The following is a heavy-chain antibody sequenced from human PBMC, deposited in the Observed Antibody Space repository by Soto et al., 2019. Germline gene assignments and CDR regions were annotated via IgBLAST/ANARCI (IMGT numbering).Heavy chain of an antibody. D-gene: IGHD5-12*01. CDR3: ARGSWDDVSGHYYMDV. V-gene: IGHV6-1*01. CDR2: TYYKSKWYN. J-gene: IGHJ6*03. Sequence: SQTLPLTCAISGDSVSSDSAGWNWIRQTPSRGLEWLGRTYYKSKWYNNYAVSVKGRITINPDTSRNQFSLQLNSVTPEDTAVYYCARGSWDDVSGHYYMDVWGKGTTVTVSS. CDR1: GDSVSSDSAG.